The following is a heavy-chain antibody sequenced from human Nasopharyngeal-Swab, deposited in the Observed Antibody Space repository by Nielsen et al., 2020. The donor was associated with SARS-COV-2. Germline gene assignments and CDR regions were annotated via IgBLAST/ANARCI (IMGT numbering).Heavy chain of an antibody. D-gene: IGHD2-2*02. CDR2: ISSSSSTI. CDR3: ARTHALVVPAAIPKYYYYYMDV. J-gene: IGHJ6*03. V-gene: IGHV3-48*02. Sequence: GESLKISCAASGFTFSSYSMNWVRQAPGKGLEWVSYISSSSSTIYYADSVKGRFTISRDNAKNSLYLQMNSLRDEDTAVYYCARTHALVVPAAIPKYYYYYMDVWGKGTTVTVSS. CDR1: GFTFSSYS.